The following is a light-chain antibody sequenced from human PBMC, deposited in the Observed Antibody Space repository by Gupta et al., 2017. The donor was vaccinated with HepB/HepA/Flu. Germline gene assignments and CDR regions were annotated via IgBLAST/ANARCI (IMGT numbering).Light chain of an antibody. Sequence: EIVLPQSPGTLSLSPGERATLSCRASQSGSSSYLAWYQQNPGQAPRLLIYGASSRATGIPDRFSGSGSGTDFTLTISRLEPEDFAVYYCQQYGSSPKFGQGTKVEIK. V-gene: IGKV3-20*01. CDR3: QQYGSSPK. J-gene: IGKJ1*01. CDR2: GAS. CDR1: QSGSSSY.